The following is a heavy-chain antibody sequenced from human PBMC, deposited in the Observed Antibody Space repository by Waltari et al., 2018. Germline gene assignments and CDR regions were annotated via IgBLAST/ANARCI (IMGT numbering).Heavy chain of an antibody. CDR3: ARGTGYYYDSSGPYYFDY. D-gene: IGHD3-22*01. J-gene: IGHJ4*02. Sequence: QVQLQQWGAGLLKPSETLSLTCAVYGGSFSGYSWSRIRPPPGKGLEWIGEINHSGSTNYNPSLKSRVTISVDTSKNQFSLKLSSVTAADTAVYYCARGTGYYYDSSGPYYFDYWGQGTLVTVSS. V-gene: IGHV4-34*01. CDR1: GGSFSGYS. CDR2: INHSGST.